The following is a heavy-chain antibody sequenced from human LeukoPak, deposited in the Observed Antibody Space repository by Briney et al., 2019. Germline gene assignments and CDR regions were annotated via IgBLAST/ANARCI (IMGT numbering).Heavy chain of an antibody. CDR3: ARDVNGYSYGPHFDY. J-gene: IGHJ4*02. D-gene: IGHD5-18*01. CDR1: GGTFSSYA. Sequence: ASVKVSCKASGGTFSSYAISWVRQAPGQGLEWMGGIIPIFGTANYAQKFQGRVTITTDESTSTAYMELSSLRSEDTAVYYCARDVNGYSYGPHFDYWGQGTLVTVSS. CDR2: IIPIFGTA. V-gene: IGHV1-69*05.